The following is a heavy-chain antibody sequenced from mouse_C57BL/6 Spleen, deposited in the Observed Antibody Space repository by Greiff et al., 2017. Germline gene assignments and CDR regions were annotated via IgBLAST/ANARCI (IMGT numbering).Heavy chain of an antibody. Sequence: VKLQQSGAELARPGASVKLSCKASGYTFTSYGISWVKQRTGQGLEWIGEIYPRSGNTYYNEKFKGKATLTADKSSSTAYMELRSLTSEDSAVYFCARETAQAVGYWGQGTSVTVSS. CDR1: GYTFTSYG. CDR2: IYPRSGNT. D-gene: IGHD3-2*02. J-gene: IGHJ4*01. V-gene: IGHV1-81*01. CDR3: ARETAQAVGY.